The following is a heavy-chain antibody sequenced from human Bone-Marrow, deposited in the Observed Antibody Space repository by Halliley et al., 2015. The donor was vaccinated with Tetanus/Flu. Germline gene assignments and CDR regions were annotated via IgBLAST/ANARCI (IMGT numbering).Heavy chain of an antibody. CDR2: IYFDDSDT. V-gene: IGHV5-51*01. J-gene: IGHJ4*01. D-gene: IGHD3-10*01. CDR1: GHSFIGHW. Sequence: QLVQSGAEVKKPGESLKISCKGSGHSFIGHWIGWVRQMPGKGLEWMGMIYFDDSDTRYSPSFEGQVTISADKSISTVYLQWSSLRASDTAMYFFARHPNYLGSQPFDSWGHGTLVTVSS. CDR3: ARHPNYLGSQPFDS.